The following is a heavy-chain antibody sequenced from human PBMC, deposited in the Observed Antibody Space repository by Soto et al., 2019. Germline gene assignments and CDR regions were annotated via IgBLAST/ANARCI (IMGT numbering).Heavy chain of an antibody. J-gene: IGHJ4*02. CDR3: AKRSSSSTFVY. Sequence: EVQLLASGGGLVQPGESLRLSCAASGFTFSSYAMSWVRQAPGKGLEWVSVISGSDDSTYYADSVKGRFTISRDNSKNTLYLQMNSLRAEDTAVYYCAKRSSSSTFVYWGQGTLVTVSS. V-gene: IGHV3-23*01. CDR1: GFTFSSYA. CDR2: ISGSDDST. D-gene: IGHD6-6*01.